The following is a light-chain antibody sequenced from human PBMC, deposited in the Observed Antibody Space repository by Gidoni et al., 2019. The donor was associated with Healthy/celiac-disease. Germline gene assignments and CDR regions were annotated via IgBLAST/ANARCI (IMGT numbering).Light chain of an antibody. Sequence: DIQMTQSPSSGSASVGDRVTITCRASHGISIWLAWYQQKPGKAPKLLIYASSSCQSGVPSRFRGSGSGTDFTLSISSLQPEDFATYYCQQANSFPYTFGQGTKLEIK. CDR2: ASS. CDR1: HGISIW. CDR3: QQANSFPYT. J-gene: IGKJ2*01. V-gene: IGKV1-12*01.